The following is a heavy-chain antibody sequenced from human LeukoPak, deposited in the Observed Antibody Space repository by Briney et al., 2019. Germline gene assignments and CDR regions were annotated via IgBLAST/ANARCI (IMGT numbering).Heavy chain of an antibody. Sequence: GASVKVSCKASGGTFSSCAISWVRQAPGQGLEWMGGIIPIFGTANYAQKFQGRVTITADKSTSTAYMELSSLRSEDTAVYYCARSGNWNHDVSWFDPWGQGTLVTVSS. D-gene: IGHD1-1*01. V-gene: IGHV1-69*06. CDR2: IIPIFGTA. CDR3: ARSGNWNHDVSWFDP. J-gene: IGHJ5*02. CDR1: GGTFSSCA.